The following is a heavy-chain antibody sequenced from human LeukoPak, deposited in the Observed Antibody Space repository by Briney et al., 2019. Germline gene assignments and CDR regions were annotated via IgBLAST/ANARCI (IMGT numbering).Heavy chain of an antibody. Sequence: GGSLRLSCAASGFTFSSYSMSWVRQAPGQGLEWISRINGSGGSTDYAHYVKGRVTMSRDNSKNTPYLQMNSLRDDDTAVYYCAKDPGYQVVYCFDYWGQGTLVTVSS. J-gene: IGHJ4*02. V-gene: IGHV3-23*01. CDR3: AKDPGYQVVYCFDY. CDR2: INGSGGST. D-gene: IGHD2-2*01. CDR1: GFTFSSYS.